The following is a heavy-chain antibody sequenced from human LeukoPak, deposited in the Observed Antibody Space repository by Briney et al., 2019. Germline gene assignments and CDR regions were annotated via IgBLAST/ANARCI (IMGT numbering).Heavy chain of an antibody. CDR2: IIPILGIA. D-gene: IGHD1-26*01. CDR1: GGTFSSYA. V-gene: IGHV1-69*04. J-gene: IGHJ4*02. Sequence: GASVKVSCKASGGTFSSYAISWVRQAPGQGLEWMGRIIPILGIANYAQKFQGRVTITADKSTSTAYMELSSLRSEDTAVYYCARVRIVGATMPDYWGQGTLVTVFS. CDR3: ARVRIVGATMPDY.